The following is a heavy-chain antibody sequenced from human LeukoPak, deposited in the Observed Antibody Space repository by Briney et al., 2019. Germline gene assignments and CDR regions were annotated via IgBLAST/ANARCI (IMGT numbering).Heavy chain of an antibody. CDR2: ISAYNGNT. D-gene: IGHD3-10*01. CDR3: ARMLGVWFGELLYRYYGMDV. J-gene: IGHJ6*02. V-gene: IGHV1-18*01. CDR1: GYTFTSYG. Sequence: ASVKVSCKASGYTFTSYGISWVRQAPGQGLEWMGWISAYNGNTNYAQKLQGRVTMTTDTSTSTAYMELRSLRSDDTAVYYCARMLGVWFGELLYRYYGMDVWGQGTTVTVSS.